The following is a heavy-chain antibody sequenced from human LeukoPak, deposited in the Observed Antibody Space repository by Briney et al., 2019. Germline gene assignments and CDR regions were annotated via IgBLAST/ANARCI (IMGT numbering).Heavy chain of an antibody. CDR3: AREDGSGWYFNWFDP. J-gene: IGHJ5*02. V-gene: IGHV4-61*02. CDR1: GGSISSSSYY. Sequence: SETLSLTCTVSGGSISSSSYYWSWIRQPAGKGLEWIGRIYTSGSTNYNPSLKSRVTMSVDTSKNQFSLKLSSVTAADTAVYYCAREDGSGWYFNWFDPWGQGTLVTVSS. CDR2: IYTSGST. D-gene: IGHD6-19*01.